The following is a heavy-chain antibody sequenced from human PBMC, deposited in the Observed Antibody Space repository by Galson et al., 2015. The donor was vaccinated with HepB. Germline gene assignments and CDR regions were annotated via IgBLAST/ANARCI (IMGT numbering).Heavy chain of an antibody. Sequence: SLRLSCAASGFTFDDYTMHWVRQAPGKGLEWVSLISWDGGSTYYADSVKGRFTIARDNSKNMLYLQMNSLRAEDTAVYYCAKATIYRYSSNYYNAMDVWGQGTTVTVSS. J-gene: IGHJ6*02. CDR2: ISWDGGST. D-gene: IGHD1-1*01. CDR1: GFTFDDYT. CDR3: AKATIYRYSSNYYNAMDV. V-gene: IGHV3-43*01.